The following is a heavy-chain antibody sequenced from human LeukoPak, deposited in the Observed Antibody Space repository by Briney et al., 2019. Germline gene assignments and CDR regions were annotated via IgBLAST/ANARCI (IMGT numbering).Heavy chain of an antibody. D-gene: IGHD5-12*01. V-gene: IGHV4-34*01. J-gene: IGHJ3*02. Sequence: SETLSLTCAVYGGSFSGYYWSWIRQPPGKGLEWIGEINHSGSTSYNPSLKSRVTISVDTSKNQFSLKLSSVTAADTAVYYCARHLTITWAFDIWGQGTMVTVSS. CDR1: GGSFSGYY. CDR3: ARHLTITWAFDI. CDR2: INHSGST.